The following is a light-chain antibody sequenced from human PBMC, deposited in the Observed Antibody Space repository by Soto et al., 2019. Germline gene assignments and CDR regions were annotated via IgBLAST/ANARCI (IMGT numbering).Light chain of an antibody. J-gene: IGKJ4*01. CDR2: AAS. Sequence: EIVLTQSPGTLSLSPGERATLSCRASQSVTNNYLAWYQQKPGQAPRLLIYAASSRATGIPDRFSGSGSGTDFTLTISRLEPEDFAVYSCQQYGGSLPVTFGGGTNVEIK. V-gene: IGKV3-20*01. CDR1: QSVTNNY. CDR3: QQYGGSLPVT.